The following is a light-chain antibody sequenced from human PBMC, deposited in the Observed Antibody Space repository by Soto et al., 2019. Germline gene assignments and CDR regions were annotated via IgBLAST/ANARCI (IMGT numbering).Light chain of an antibody. V-gene: IGLV1-44*01. CDR3: AAWDDSLNGVV. Sequence: QSVLTQAPSASGTPGQRVTISCSGSSSNIGSDSVNGYQQLPGTAPKLLIYNNNQRPSGVPDRFSGSKSGTSASLAISGLQSEDEADYYCAAWDDSLNGVVFGGGTKLTVL. CDR2: NNN. J-gene: IGLJ2*01. CDR1: SSNIGSDS.